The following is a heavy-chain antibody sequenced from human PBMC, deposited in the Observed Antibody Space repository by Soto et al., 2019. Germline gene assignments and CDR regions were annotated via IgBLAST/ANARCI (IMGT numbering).Heavy chain of an antibody. CDR2: ISYDGSNK. Sequence: ESGGGVVQPGRSLRLSCAASGFTFSSYAMHWVRQAPGKGLEWVAVISYDGSNKYYADSVKGRFTISRDNSKNTLYLQMNSLRAEDTAVYYCARGAGDSSGYYSNYFDYWGQGTLVTVSS. J-gene: IGHJ4*02. CDR3: ARGAGDSSGYYSNYFDY. D-gene: IGHD3-22*01. CDR1: GFTFSSYA. V-gene: IGHV3-30-3*01.